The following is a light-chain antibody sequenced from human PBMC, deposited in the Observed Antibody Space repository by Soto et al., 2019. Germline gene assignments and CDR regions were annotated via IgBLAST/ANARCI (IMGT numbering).Light chain of an antibody. V-gene: IGLV2-11*01. Sequence: QSALTQPRSVSGSPGQSVTISCTGTSSDVGGYNYVSWYQQHPGKAPKLMIYDVSKRPSGVPDRFSGSKSGNTASLTISGVQAEDEADDYCCSYAGSYSWVFGGGTMVTVL. CDR1: SSDVGGYNY. CDR3: CSYAGSYSWV. CDR2: DVS. J-gene: IGLJ3*02.